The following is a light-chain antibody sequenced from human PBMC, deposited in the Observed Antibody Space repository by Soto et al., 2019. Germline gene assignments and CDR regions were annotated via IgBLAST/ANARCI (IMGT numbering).Light chain of an antibody. J-gene: IGLJ1*01. V-gene: IGLV2-14*01. CDR3: SSYTSSSTAV. CDR2: EVR. Sequence: QSALTQPASVSGSPGQSITISCTGTSGDVGAYNYVSWYQQHPGKAPKLMIFEVRNRPSGVSNRFSGSKSGNTASLTISGLQAEDEAHYYCSSYTSSSTAVFGTGTKLTVL. CDR1: SGDVGAYNY.